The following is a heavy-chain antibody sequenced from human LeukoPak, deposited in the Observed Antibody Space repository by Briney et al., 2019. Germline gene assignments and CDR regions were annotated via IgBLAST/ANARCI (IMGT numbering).Heavy chain of an antibody. D-gene: IGHD1-26*01. CDR3: ARGLSGSPYYFDY. Sequence: GGSLRLSCAASGFTFSNYEMNWVRQAPGKGLEWVSYISSSGSTIYYADSVKGRFTISRDNAKNSLFLQMNSLRAEDTAVYYCARGLSGSPYYFDYWGQGTLVTVSS. V-gene: IGHV3-48*03. J-gene: IGHJ4*02. CDR2: ISSSGSTI. CDR1: GFTFSNYE.